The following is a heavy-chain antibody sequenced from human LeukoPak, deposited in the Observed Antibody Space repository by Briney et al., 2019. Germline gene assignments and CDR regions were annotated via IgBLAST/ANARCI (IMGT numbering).Heavy chain of an antibody. V-gene: IGHV1-2*02. Sequence: GASVKVSCKASGYTFTGYYMHWVRQAPGQGLEWMGWINPNSGGTNYAQKFQGRVTMTRDTSISTAYMELSRLRSDDTAVYYCARGGGTIFGVVNFPTQGWGQGTLVTVSS. CDR2: INPNSGGT. CDR1: GYTFTGYY. CDR3: ARGGGTIFGVVNFPTQG. D-gene: IGHD3-3*01. J-gene: IGHJ4*02.